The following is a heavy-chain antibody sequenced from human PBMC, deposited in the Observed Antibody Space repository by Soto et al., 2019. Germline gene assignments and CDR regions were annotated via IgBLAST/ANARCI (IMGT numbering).Heavy chain of an antibody. CDR2: ISYDGSNK. CDR1: GFSFSSYG. CDR3: AKDYGSGCDWLRVGDASDI. Sequence: GGSLRLSCAASGFSFSSYGVHWVRQAPGKGLEWVAVISYDGSNKYYADSVKGRFTISRDTSKNTLYLQMNSLRAEDTAMYYCAKDYGSGCDWLRVGDASDIWGQGAMVTVSS. D-gene: IGHD6-19*01. V-gene: IGHV3-30*18. J-gene: IGHJ3*02.